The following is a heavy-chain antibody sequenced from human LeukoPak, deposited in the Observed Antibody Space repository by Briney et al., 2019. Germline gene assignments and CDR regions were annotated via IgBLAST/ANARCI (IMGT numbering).Heavy chain of an antibody. D-gene: IGHD3-22*01. CDR3: ARDAHYYDSSGHFDY. CDR2: INPNSGGT. J-gene: IGHJ4*02. Sequence: ASMKVSCKASGYTFTGYYMHWVRQAPGQGLEWMGCINPNSGGTNYAQKFQGRVTMTRDTSISTAYMELSRLRSDDTAVYYCARDAHYYDSSGHFDYWGQGTLVTVSS. V-gene: IGHV1-2*02. CDR1: GYTFTGYY.